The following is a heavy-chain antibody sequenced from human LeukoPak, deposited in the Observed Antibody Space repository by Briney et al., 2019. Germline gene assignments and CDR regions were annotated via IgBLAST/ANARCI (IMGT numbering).Heavy chain of an antibody. CDR2: MNPNSGNT. CDR3: ARGLVYSIFGVVIGLNRVTFDY. V-gene: IGHV1-8*01. J-gene: IGHJ4*02. CDR1: GYTFTSYD. D-gene: IGHD3-3*01. Sequence: GASVKVSCKASGYTFTSYDINWVRQATGQGLEWMGWMNPNSGNTGYAQKFQGRVTMTRNTSISTAYMELSSLRSEDTAVYYCARGLVYSIFGVVIGLNRVTFDYWGQGTLVTVSS.